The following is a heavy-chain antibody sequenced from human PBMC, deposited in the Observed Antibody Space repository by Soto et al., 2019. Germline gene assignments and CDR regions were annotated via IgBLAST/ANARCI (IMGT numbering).Heavy chain of an antibody. J-gene: IGHJ3*02. CDR1: GGSISSGGYY. V-gene: IGHV4-31*03. CDR2: IYYSGST. CDR3: ARDAAAAGTHLDI. Sequence: PSETLSLTCTVSGGSISSGGYYWSWIRQHPGKGLEWIGYIYYSGSTYYNPSLKSRVTISVDTSKNQFSLKLSSVTAADTAVYYCARDAAAAGTHLDIWGQGTMVTVSS. D-gene: IGHD6-13*01.